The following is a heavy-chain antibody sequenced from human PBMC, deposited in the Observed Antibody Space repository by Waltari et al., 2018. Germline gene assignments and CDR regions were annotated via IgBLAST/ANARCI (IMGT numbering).Heavy chain of an antibody. CDR3: ATMYDFWSGYSEDAFDI. CDR1: GGTFSRYA. J-gene: IGHJ3*02. CDR2: IIPIFGTA. Sequence: QVQLVQSGAEVKKPGSSVKVSCKASGGTFSRYAISWVRPAPGQGLEWMGGIIPIFGTANYAQKFQGRVTITADTSTDTAYMELSSLRSEDTAVYYCATMYDFWSGYSEDAFDIWGQGTMVTVSS. D-gene: IGHD3-3*01. V-gene: IGHV1-69*14.